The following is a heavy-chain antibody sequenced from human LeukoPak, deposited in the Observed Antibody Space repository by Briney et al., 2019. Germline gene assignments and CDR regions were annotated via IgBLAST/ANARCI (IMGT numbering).Heavy chain of an antibody. CDR1: GFTFSDYY. CDR3: ARDRDYSSSCPDY. D-gene: IGHD6-13*01. Sequence: PGGSLRLSCAASGFTFSDYYMSWIRQAPGKGLEWVSYISSSGNTIYYADSVKGRLTISRDNAKNSLYLQMNSLRAEDTAVYYCARDRDYSSSCPDYWGQGTLVTVAS. CDR2: ISSSGNTI. J-gene: IGHJ4*02. V-gene: IGHV3-11*01.